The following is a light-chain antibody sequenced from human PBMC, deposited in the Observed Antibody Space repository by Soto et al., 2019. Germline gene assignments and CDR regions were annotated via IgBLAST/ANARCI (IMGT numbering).Light chain of an antibody. CDR3: QQYNNFLT. CDR1: QSVSSN. Sequence: EIVMTQSPATLSVSPGERATLSCRARQSVSSNLAWYQQKPGQAPRLLIYGASTRATGIPARFSGSGSGTEFTLTISSLQSEDFAVYYCQQYNNFLTFGGGTKVEIK. J-gene: IGKJ4*01. CDR2: GAS. V-gene: IGKV3-15*01.